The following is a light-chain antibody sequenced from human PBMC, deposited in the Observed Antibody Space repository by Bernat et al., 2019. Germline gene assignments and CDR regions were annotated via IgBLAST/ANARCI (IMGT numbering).Light chain of an antibody. CDR2: SNN. J-gene: IGLJ1*01. V-gene: IGLV1-44*01. CDR3: AAWDDSLNGFYV. CDR1: SSNIGSNT. Sequence: QSVLTQPPSASGTPGQRVTISCSGSSSNIGSNTVNWYQQLPGTGPKLLIYSNNQRPSGVPDRFSGSKSGTSASLAISGLQYEDEADYYCAAWDDSLNGFYVFGTGTKVTVL.